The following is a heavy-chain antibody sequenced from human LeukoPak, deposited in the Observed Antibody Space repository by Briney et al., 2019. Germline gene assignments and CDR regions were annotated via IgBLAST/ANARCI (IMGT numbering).Heavy chain of an antibody. Sequence: SETLSLTCTVSGGSISSYYWSWIRQPPGKGLEWIGYIYYSGSTNYNPSLKSRVTISVDTSKNQFSLKLSSVTAADTAVYYCARAWGYCSSTSCYPFVFDPWGQGTLVTVSS. CDR1: GGSISSYY. CDR3: ARAWGYCSSTSCYPFVFDP. J-gene: IGHJ5*02. CDR2: IYYSGST. D-gene: IGHD2-2*01. V-gene: IGHV4-59*01.